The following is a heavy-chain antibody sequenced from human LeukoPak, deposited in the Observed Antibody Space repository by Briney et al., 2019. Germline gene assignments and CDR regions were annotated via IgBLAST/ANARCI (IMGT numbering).Heavy chain of an antibody. CDR2: ISSDGSDK. CDR3: ARDYPADY. J-gene: IGHJ4*02. CDR1: GFTFSSYA. V-gene: IGHV3-30-3*01. Sequence: GRSLRLSCAASGFTFSSYAMHWVRQAPGKGLEWVALISSDGSDKKHADSVKGRFTISRDNSKNTLYLQMHSLRVEDTAVYYCARDYPADYWGQGTLVTVSS.